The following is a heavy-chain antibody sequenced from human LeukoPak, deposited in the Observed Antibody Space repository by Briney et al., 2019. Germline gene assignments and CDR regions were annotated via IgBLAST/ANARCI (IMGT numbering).Heavy chain of an antibody. CDR3: ARDWATGVRWPRRGDWFDP. J-gene: IGHJ5*02. CDR1: GYTFTSYA. D-gene: IGHD4-23*01. Sequence: ASVKVSCKASGYTFTSYAMNWVRQAPGHGLEWMGWINTNTGNPTYAQGFTGRFVFSLDTSVSTAYLQISSLKAEDTAVYYCARDWATGVRWPRRGDWFDPWGQGTLVTVSS. V-gene: IGHV7-4-1*02. CDR2: INTNTGNP.